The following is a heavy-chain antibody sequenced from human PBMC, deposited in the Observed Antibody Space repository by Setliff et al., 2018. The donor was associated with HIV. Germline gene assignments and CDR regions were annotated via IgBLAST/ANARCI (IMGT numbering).Heavy chain of an antibody. CDR1: GYTFTGYY. J-gene: IGHJ6*02. D-gene: IGHD6-13*01. CDR2: INPNSGGT. CDR3: ARSGYSSSWYLDYYYYYGMDV. V-gene: IGHV1-2*02. Sequence: ASVKVSCKASGYTFTGYYMHWVRQAPGQGLEWMGWINPNSGGTKYAQKFQGRVTMTRDTSISTAYMELSRLRSDDTAVYYCARSGYSSSWYLDYYYYYGMDVWGQGTTVTVSS.